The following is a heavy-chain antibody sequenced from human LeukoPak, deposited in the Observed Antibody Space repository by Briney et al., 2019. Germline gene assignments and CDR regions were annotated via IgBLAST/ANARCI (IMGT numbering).Heavy chain of an antibody. CDR2: IYYSGST. CDR3: ARGGGYGRWSGQNAFDI. CDR1: GGSISSYY. Sequence: SETLSLTCTVSGGSISSYYWSWIRQPPGKGLEWIGYIYYSGSTNYNPSLKSRVTISVDTSKNQFSLKLSSVTAADTAVYYCARGGGYGRWSGQNAFDIWGQGTMVTVSS. J-gene: IGHJ3*02. D-gene: IGHD5-12*01. V-gene: IGHV4-59*01.